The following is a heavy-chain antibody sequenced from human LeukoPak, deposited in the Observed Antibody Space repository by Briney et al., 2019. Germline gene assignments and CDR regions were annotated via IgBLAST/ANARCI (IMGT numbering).Heavy chain of an antibody. D-gene: IGHD2-2*01. V-gene: IGHV3-23*01. CDR2: ISGSGGST. CDR1: RFTFSSYA. CDR3: AKDPTIVVVPAATGYNY. J-gene: IGHJ4*02. Sequence: GGSLRLPCAASRFTFSSYAMSWVRQAPGKGLEWVSAISGSGGSTYYADSVKGRFTISRDNSKNTLYLQMNSLRAEDTAVYYCAKDPTIVVVPAATGYNYWGQGTLVTVSS.